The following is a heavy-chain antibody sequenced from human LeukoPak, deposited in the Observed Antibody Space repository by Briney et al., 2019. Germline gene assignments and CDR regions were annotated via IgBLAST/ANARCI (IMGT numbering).Heavy chain of an antibody. CDR3: AIHVGGSSGWSD. J-gene: IGHJ4*02. CDR2: ISAYNGNT. D-gene: IGHD6-19*01. Sequence: VKVSCKASGYTFTSYGISWVRQAPGQGLEWMGWISAYNGNTNYAQKLQGRVTMTTDTSTSTACMELRSLRSDDTAVYYCAIHVGGSSGWSDWGQGTLVTVSS. V-gene: IGHV1-18*04. CDR1: GYTFTSYG.